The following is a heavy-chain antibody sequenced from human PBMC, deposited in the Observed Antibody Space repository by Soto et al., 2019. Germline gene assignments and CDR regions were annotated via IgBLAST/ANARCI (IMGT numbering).Heavy chain of an antibody. CDR3: ARDGSSSYHGDYYYYGMDV. CDR2: IWYDGSNK. Sequence: GGSLRLSCAASGFTFSSYGMHWVRQAPGKGLEWVAVIWYDGSNKYYADSVKGRFTISRDNSKNTLYLQMNSLRAEDTAVYYCARDGSSSYHGDYYYYGMDVWGQGTTVTVSS. J-gene: IGHJ6*02. CDR1: GFTFSSYG. V-gene: IGHV3-33*01. D-gene: IGHD6-6*01.